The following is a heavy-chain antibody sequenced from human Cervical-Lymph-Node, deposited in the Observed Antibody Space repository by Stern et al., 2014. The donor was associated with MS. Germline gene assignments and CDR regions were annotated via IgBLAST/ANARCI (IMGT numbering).Heavy chain of an antibody. CDR3: ARTDTAMATKHAFDI. D-gene: IGHD5-18*01. CDR2: IIPIFGIA. J-gene: IGHJ3*02. Sequence: QLVQSGAEVKKPGSSVKVSCRASGGTFSSYAISWVRQAPGQGLEWMGGIIPIFGIANYAQKFQGRVTITADKSTSTAYMELSSLRSEDTAVYYCARTDTAMATKHAFDIWGQGTMVTVSS. CDR1: GGTFSSYA. V-gene: IGHV1-69*17.